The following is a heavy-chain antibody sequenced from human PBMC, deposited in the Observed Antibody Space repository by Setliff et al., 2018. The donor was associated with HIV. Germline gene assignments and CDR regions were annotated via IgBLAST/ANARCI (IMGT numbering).Heavy chain of an antibody. CDR3: ARASTALTYYGMDV. CDR1: GYTFTSYG. J-gene: IGHJ6*02. V-gene: IGHV1-18*01. Sequence: ASVKVSCKAFGYTFTSYGINWVRQAPGQGLEWMGWISTHSVYSVNKNYAQKFQGRVTLTTDTSTSTAYMELRSLRSDDTAVYYCARASTALTYYGMDVWGQGTTVTVSS. CDR2: ISTHSVYSVNK.